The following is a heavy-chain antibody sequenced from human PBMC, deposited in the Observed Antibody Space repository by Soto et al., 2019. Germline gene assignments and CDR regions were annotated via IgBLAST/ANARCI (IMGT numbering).Heavy chain of an antibody. CDR1: GGSISSGDYY. D-gene: IGHD3-22*01. Sequence: SETLSLTCTVSGGSISSGDYYWSWIRQPPGKGLEWIGYIYYSGSTYYNPSLKSRVTISVDTSKNQFSLKLSSVTAADTAVYYCARGLGFHYDSSGYYHYDAFDIWGQGAMVTVS. J-gene: IGHJ3*02. CDR3: ARGLGFHYDSSGYYHYDAFDI. CDR2: IYYSGST. V-gene: IGHV4-30-4*01.